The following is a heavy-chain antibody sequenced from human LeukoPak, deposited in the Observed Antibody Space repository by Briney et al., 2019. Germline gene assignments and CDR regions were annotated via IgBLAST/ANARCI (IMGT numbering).Heavy chain of an antibody. CDR3: AKGRYSYEY. D-gene: IGHD5-18*01. V-gene: IGHV4-59*01. CDR1: GGSISNYY. Sequence: SETLSLTCTVSGGSISNYYWSWIRQPPGKGLEWIGYIYYSGSTKYNPSLKSRVTISVDTSKDQFSLKLRSVTAADTAAYYCAKGRYSYEYWGQGTLVTVSS. CDR2: IYYSGST. J-gene: IGHJ4*02.